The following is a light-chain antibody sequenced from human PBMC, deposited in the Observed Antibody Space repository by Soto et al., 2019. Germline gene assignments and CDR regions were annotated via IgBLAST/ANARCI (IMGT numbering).Light chain of an antibody. CDR2: RAS. V-gene: IGKV3-15*01. CDR3: QQYNSYWT. CDR1: QSVRDN. Sequence: EILLTQSPATLAVSPGEGATLSCRASQSVRDNLAWYQQKPGQAPRLLIYRASTRATGVPARFSGSGSGTEFTLTISSLQPDDFATYYCQQYNSYWTFGQGTKVDNK. J-gene: IGKJ1*01.